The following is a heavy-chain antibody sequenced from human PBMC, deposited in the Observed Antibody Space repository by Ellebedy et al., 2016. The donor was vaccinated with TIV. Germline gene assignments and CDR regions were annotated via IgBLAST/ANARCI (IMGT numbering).Heavy chain of an antibody. CDR1: GGSISSSSYY. CDR3: ARDLGVAVAIEYYFDY. Sequence: SETLSLXXTVSGGSISSSSYYWGWIRQPPGKGLEWIGSIYYSGSTYYNPSLKSRVTISVDTSKNQFSLKLSSVTAADTAVYYCARDLGVAVAIEYYFDYWGQGTLVTVSS. CDR2: IYYSGST. J-gene: IGHJ4*02. D-gene: IGHD6-19*01. V-gene: IGHV4-39*07.